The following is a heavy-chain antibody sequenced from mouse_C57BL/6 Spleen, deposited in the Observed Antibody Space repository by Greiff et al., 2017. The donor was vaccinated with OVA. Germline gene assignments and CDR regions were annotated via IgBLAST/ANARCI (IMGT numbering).Heavy chain of an antibody. J-gene: IGHJ2*01. D-gene: IGHD2-4*01. CDR3: ARDRLLDY. Sequence: EVMLVESEGGLVQPGSSMKLSCTASGFTFSDYYMAWVRQVPEKGLEWVANINYDGSSPYYLDSLKSRFNISRDNAKNILYLQMSRLKSEDTATYYCARDRLLDYWGQGTTLTVSS. CDR2: INYDGSSP. CDR1: GFTFSDYY. V-gene: IGHV5-16*01.